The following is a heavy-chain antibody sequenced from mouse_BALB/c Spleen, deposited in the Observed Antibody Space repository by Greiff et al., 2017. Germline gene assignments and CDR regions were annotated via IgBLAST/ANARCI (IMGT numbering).Heavy chain of an antibody. CDR1: GFTFSSYA. CDR3: ARKWDYGFDY. V-gene: IGHV5-9-3*01. D-gene: IGHD2-4*01. CDR2: ISSGGSYT. Sequence: EVKVEESGGGLVKPGGSLKLSCAASGFTFSSYAMSWVRQTPEKRLEWVATISSGGSYTYYPDSVKGRFTISRDNAKNTLYLQMSSLRSEDTAMYYCARKWDYGFDYWGQGTTLTVSS. J-gene: IGHJ2*01.